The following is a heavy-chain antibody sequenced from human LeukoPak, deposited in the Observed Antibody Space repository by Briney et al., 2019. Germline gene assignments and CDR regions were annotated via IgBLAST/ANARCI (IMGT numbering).Heavy chain of an antibody. CDR3: ARDNLILTGYFTRGMDV. CDR1: GYTFTGYY. J-gene: IGHJ6*02. D-gene: IGHD3-9*01. Sequence: GASVKVSCKASGYTFTGYYMHWVRQAPGQGLEWMGWINPNSGGTNYAQKFQGRVTMTRDTSISTAYTELSRLRSDDTAVYYCARDNLILTGYFTRGMDVWGQGTTVTVSS. V-gene: IGHV1-2*02. CDR2: INPNSGGT.